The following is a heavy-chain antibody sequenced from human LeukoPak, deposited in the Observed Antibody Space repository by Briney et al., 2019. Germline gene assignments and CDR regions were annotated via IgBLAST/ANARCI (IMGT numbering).Heavy chain of an antibody. D-gene: IGHD2-21*02. CDR1: GGSISSYY. Sequence: SETLSLTCTVSGGSISSYYWSWIRQPPGKGLEWIGYIYYSGSTTYNPSLKSRVTISVDTSKNQFSLKLSSVTDADPAGYYCAPTYCAGDCETDYWGQGTLVTVSS. CDR2: IYYSGST. J-gene: IGHJ4*02. CDR3: APTYCAGDCETDY. V-gene: IGHV4-59*08.